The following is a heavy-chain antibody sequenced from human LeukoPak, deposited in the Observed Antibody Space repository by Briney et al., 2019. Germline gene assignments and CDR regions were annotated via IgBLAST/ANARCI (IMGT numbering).Heavy chain of an antibody. D-gene: IGHD1-26*01. CDR1: GGTFSSYA. CDR3: ASEGARLWGADAFDI. V-gene: IGHV1-69*13. Sequence: SVKVSCKASGGTFSSYAISWVRQAPGQGLEWMGGIIPIFGTANYAQKFQGRVTITADESTSTAYMELSSLRSEDTAVYYCASEGARLWGADAFDIWGQGTMVTASS. CDR2: IIPIFGTA. J-gene: IGHJ3*02.